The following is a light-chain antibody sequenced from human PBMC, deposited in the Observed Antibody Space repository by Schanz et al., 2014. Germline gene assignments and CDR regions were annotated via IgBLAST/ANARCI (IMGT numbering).Light chain of an antibody. J-gene: IGKJ1*01. Sequence: DIQMTQSPSTLSASVGDRVTITCRASQSISNFLNWYQQKPGKAPKVLISDASSLESGVPSRFSGSGSGTEFTLTISSLQPDDFATYYCQQYSSYWAFGQGTKLEIK. CDR2: DAS. V-gene: IGKV1-5*01. CDR1: QSISNF. CDR3: QQYSSYWA.